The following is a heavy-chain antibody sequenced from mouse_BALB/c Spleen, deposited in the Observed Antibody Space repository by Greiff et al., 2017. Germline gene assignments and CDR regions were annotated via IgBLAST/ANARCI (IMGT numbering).Heavy chain of an antibody. J-gene: IGHJ2*01. CDR1: GFTFSSYG. D-gene: IGHD2-2*01. Sequence: DVMLVESGGDLVKPGGSLKLSCAASGFTFSSYGMSWVRQTPDKRLEWVATISSGGSYTYYPDSVKGRFTISRDNAKNTLYLQMSSLKSEDTAMYYCARHGGLRDFDYWGQGTTLTVSS. CDR2: ISSGGSYT. CDR3: ARHGGLRDFDY. V-gene: IGHV5-6*02.